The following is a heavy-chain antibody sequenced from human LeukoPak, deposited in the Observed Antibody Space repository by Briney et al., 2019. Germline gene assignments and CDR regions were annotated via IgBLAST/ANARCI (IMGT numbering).Heavy chain of an antibody. D-gene: IGHD1-1*01. V-gene: IGHV3-48*01. J-gene: IGHJ4*02. CDR2: ISSSSSTI. Sequence: SGGSLRLSCAASGFTFSSYSMNWVRQAPGKGLEWVSYISSSSSTIYYADSVKGRFTISRDNAKNSLYLQMNSLRAEDTAVYYCAKDQSNDDVLPGPNDFDYWGQGTLVTVSS. CDR1: GFTFSSYS. CDR3: AKDQSNDDVLPGPNDFDY.